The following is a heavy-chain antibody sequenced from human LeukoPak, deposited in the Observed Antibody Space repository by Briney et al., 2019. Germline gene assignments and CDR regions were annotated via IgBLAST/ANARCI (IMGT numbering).Heavy chain of an antibody. CDR2: IIPIFGTA. D-gene: IGHD5-24*01. CDR1: GATFISYA. CDR3: ARSEMATITYAFDI. V-gene: IGHV1-69*05. J-gene: IGHJ3*02. Sequence: ASVKVSCKASGATFISYAISWVRQAHGQGLEWMGGIIPIFGTANYAQKFQGRVTITTDESTSTAYMELSSLRSEDTAVYYCARSEMATITYAFDIWGQGTMVTVSS.